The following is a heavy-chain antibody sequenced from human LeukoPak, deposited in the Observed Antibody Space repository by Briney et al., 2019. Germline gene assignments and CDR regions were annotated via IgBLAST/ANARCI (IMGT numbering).Heavy chain of an antibody. CDR1: GYDFTAHF. CDR2: VNPHDGGT. V-gene: IGHV1-2*06. CDR3: ARDYYDSGSYPPFDP. Sequence: ASVKVSCKTSGYDFTAHFLHWVRQAPGHGLEWMGRVNPHDGGTKYAQKFQGRVTMTRDTSISTAYMDLSRLRSDDTAVYYCARDYYDSGSYPPFDPWGQGTLVTVSS. J-gene: IGHJ5*02. D-gene: IGHD3-10*01.